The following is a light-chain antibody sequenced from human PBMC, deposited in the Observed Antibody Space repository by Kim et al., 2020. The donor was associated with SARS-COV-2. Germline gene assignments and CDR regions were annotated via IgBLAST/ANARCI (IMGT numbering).Light chain of an antibody. CDR1: KLGTQF. Sequence: LSPGQTASIACSGDKLGTQFVHWYQQKSGQSPALVIYQTARRPSGTPERFSGSLSGNTATLTIRGTQAMDEADYFCQAWDDTSAVFGGGTQLTVL. V-gene: IGLV3-1*01. CDR2: QTA. CDR3: QAWDDTSAV. J-gene: IGLJ3*02.